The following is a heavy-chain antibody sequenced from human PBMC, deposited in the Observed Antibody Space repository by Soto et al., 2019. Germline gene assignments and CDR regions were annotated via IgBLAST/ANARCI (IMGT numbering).Heavy chain of an antibody. CDR1: GYTFTSYA. D-gene: IGHD3-3*01. J-gene: IGHJ6*02. Sequence: ASVKVSCKASGYTFTSYAIHWVRQAPGQRLEWMGWINAGNGNTKYSQKFRGRVTITRDTSASTAYMELSSLRSEDTAVYYCARGKLRFLEWLSSPYGMDVWGQGTTVTVSS. CDR2: INAGNGNT. V-gene: IGHV1-3*01. CDR3: ARGKLRFLEWLSSPYGMDV.